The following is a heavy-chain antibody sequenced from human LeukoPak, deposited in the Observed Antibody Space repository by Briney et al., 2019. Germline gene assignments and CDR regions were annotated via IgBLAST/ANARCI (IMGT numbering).Heavy chain of an antibody. V-gene: IGHV4-34*01. D-gene: IGHD6-13*01. Sequence: SETLSLTCAVYGGSFSGYYWSWIRQPPGKGLEWIGEINHSGSTNYNPSLKSRVTISVDTSKNQFSLKLSSVTAADTAVYYCAREELGISWYGYYMDVWGKGTTVTVSS. CDR3: AREELGISWYGYYMDV. J-gene: IGHJ6*03. CDR1: GGSFSGYY. CDR2: INHSGST.